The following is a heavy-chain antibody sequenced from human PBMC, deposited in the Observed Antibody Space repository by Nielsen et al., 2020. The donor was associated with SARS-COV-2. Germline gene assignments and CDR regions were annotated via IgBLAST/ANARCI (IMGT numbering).Heavy chain of an antibody. CDR3: AKEVGSFGTRIDY. J-gene: IGHJ4*02. V-gene: IGHV3-23*01. CDR2: ISGSGGST. D-gene: IGHD1-26*01. CDR1: GFTFSSYA. Sequence: GESLKISCAASGFTFSSYAMSWVPQAPGKGLEWVSAISGSGGSTYYADSVKGRFTISRDNSKNTLYLQMNSLRAEDTAVYYCAKEVGSFGTRIDYWGQGTLVTVSS.